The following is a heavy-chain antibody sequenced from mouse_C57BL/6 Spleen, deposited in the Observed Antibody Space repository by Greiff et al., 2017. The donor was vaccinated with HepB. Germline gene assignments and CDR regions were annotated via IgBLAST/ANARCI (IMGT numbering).Heavy chain of an antibody. CDR3: ARSDYGSSWYFDV. V-gene: IGHV1-77*01. J-gene: IGHJ1*03. Sequence: VQLQQSGAELVKPGASVKISCKASGYTFPDYYINWVKQRPGQGLEWIGKIGPGSGSTYYNEKLKGQATLTADTSSSTAYMQLSSLTSEDSAVYYCARSDYGSSWYFDVWGTGTTVTVSS. CDR1: GYTFPDYY. CDR2: IGPGSGST. D-gene: IGHD1-1*01.